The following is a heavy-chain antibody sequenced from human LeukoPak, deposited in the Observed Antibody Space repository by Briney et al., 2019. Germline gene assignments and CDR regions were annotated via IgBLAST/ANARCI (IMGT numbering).Heavy chain of an antibody. CDR3: TTEGQMIGL. CDR2: MKSKTDGGTT. J-gene: IGHJ4*02. Sequence: PGGSLRLSCAASGFTFSDYYMSWVRQAPGKGLEWVGRMKSKTDGGTTDYAAPVKGRFTISRDDSKTTLYLQMNSLKTEDTAVYYCTTEGQMIGLWGQGTLVTVSS. D-gene: IGHD2-21*01. V-gene: IGHV3-15*01. CDR1: GFTFSDYY.